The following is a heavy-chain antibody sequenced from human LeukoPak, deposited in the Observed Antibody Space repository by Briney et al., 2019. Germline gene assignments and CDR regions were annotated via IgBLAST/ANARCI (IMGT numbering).Heavy chain of an antibody. CDR2: INHSGST. Sequence: SETLSLTCAVYGGSFSGYYWSWIRQPPGKGLEWIGEINHSGSTNYNPSLKSRVTISVDTSKNQFSLKLSSVTAADTAVYYCERDQGYSGIYFDYRGQGTLVTVSS. J-gene: IGHJ4*02. CDR3: ERDQGYSGIYFDY. D-gene: IGHD1-26*01. CDR1: GGSFSGYY. V-gene: IGHV4-34*01.